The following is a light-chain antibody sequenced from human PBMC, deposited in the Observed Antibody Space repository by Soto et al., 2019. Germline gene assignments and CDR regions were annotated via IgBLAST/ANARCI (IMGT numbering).Light chain of an antibody. V-gene: IGLV2-14*01. CDR3: SSFTTGSTLAYV. CDR2: EVS. J-gene: IGLJ1*01. Sequence: QSALTQPASVSGSPGQLITMSCIGTSNDVGNYKYVSWYQQHPGKAPKLVIYEVSNRPSGISTRFSGSKSGNTASLTISGLQPEDEADYYCSSFTTGSTLAYVFGAGTKVTVL. CDR1: SNDVGNYKY.